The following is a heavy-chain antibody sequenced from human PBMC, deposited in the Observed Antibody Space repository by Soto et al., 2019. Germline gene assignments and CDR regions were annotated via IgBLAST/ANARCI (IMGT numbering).Heavy chain of an antibody. CDR3: AKDINFGYGDYKSVATVFS. V-gene: IGHV3-23*01. D-gene: IGHD4-17*01. CDR2: ITGRGGST. Sequence: PGGSLRLSCAASGFTVSSNYMSWVRQAPGKGLEWVSGITGRGGSTYYADSVKGRFTISRDNSKNTLYLQMNSLRAEDTAVYYCAKDINFGYGDYKSVATVFSWGQGTLVTVSS. J-gene: IGHJ4*02. CDR1: GFTVSSNY.